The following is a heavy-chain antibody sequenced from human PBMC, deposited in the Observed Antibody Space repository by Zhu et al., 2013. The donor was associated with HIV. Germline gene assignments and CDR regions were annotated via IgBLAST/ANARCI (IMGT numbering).Heavy chain of an antibody. CDR2: FVPENDYT. CDR3: ATLYGDYGAYYFDL. CDR1: GYTFTSYD. D-gene: IGHD4-17*01. Sequence: QVQLVQSGAEVKKPGASVKVSCKASGYTFTSYDINWVRQATGQGLEWMGGFVPENDYTNYPLKFQGRVTLTEDISTDTAFMELSGLRSEDTALYYCATLYGDYGAYYFDLWGQGTLVTVSS. J-gene: IGHJ4*02. V-gene: IGHV1-8*01.